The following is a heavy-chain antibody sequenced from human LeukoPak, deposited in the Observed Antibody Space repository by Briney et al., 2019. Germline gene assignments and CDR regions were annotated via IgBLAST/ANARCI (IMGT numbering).Heavy chain of an antibody. J-gene: IGHJ4*02. CDR1: GFTFSSYW. D-gene: IGHD2-15*01. CDR2: INSDGSST. V-gene: IGHV3-74*01. Sequence: GGSLRLSCAASGFTFSSYWMHWVRQAPGKGLVWVSRINSDGSSTSYADSVKGRFTISRDNSKDTMYLLMNNLRVEDTAVYYCAKDRRVVVATAPLDYWGQGTLVTVSS. CDR3: AKDRRVVVATAPLDY.